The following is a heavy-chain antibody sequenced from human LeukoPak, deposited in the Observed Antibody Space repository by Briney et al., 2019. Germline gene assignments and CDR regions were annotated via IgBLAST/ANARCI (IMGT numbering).Heavy chain of an antibody. CDR1: GYTFTSYD. J-gene: IGHJ4*02. V-gene: IGHV1-69*06. CDR3: ASGEGSSSVGY. Sequence: EASVKVSCKASGYTFTSYDINWVRQATGQGLEWMGGIIPIFGTANYAQKFQGRVTITADKSTSTAYMELSSLRSEDTAVYYCASGEGSSSVGYWGQGTLVTVSS. D-gene: IGHD6-6*01. CDR2: IIPIFGTA.